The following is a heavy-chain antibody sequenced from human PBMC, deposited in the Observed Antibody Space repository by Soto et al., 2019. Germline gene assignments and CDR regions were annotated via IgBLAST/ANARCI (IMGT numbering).Heavy chain of an antibody. CDR2: ISANGGST. J-gene: IGHJ5*02. CDR1: GFTFSSCG. D-gene: IGHD2-21*01. CDR3: ARGFATSVWFFDP. Sequence: EVQLVESGGGLVQPGGSLRLSCVASGFTFSSCGMHWVRQSPGKGLEYVSAISANGGSTFYANSVKGRFTVSRDNSKNTLYLQMGSLRVEDMAVYYCARGFATSVWFFDPWGQGTLVTVSS. V-gene: IGHV3-64*01.